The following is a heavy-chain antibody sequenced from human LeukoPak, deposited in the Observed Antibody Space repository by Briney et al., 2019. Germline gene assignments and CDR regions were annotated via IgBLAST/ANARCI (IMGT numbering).Heavy chain of an antibody. CDR2: ISSSANDK. J-gene: IGHJ4*02. CDR3: ASGSSSVGY. Sequence: PGGSLRLSCAASRFNFNDYYMSWIRQAPGKGLEWLSYISSSANDKYYADSVKGRFTISRDNAKNSLYLQMNSLRVEDTAVYYCASGSSSVGYWGKGTLVTVSS. D-gene: IGHD6-6*01. CDR1: RFNFNDYY. V-gene: IGHV3-11*01.